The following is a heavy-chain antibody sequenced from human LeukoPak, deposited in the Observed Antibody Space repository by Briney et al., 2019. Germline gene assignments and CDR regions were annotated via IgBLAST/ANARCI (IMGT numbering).Heavy chain of an antibody. CDR2: ISYDGSNK. Sequence: PGGSLRLSCAASGFTFSSYAMRWVRQAPGKGLEWVAVISYDGSNKYYADSVKGRFTISRGNSKNTLYLQMNSLRAEDTAVYYCAREGAVISPGAFDIWGQGTMVTVSS. CDR1: GFTFSSYA. V-gene: IGHV3-30-3*01. D-gene: IGHD3-22*01. J-gene: IGHJ3*02. CDR3: AREGAVISPGAFDI.